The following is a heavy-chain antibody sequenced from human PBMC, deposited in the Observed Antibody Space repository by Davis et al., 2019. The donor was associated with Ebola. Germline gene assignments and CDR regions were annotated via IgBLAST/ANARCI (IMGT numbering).Heavy chain of an antibody. D-gene: IGHD4-17*01. CDR1: GFTFSNAW. CDR2: ISSSSSYI. J-gene: IGHJ6*02. Sequence: PGGSLRLSCAASGFTFSNAWMNWVRQAPGKGLEWVSSISSSSSYIYYADSVKGRFTISRDNAKNSLYLQMNSLRAEDTAVYYCASYGEGYYYYGMDVWGQGTTVTVSS. V-gene: IGHV3-21*01. CDR3: ASYGEGYYYYGMDV.